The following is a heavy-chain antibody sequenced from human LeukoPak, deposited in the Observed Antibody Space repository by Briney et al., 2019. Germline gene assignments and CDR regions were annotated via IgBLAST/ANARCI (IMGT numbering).Heavy chain of an antibody. V-gene: IGHV3-7*01. CDR2: INLDGTKK. CDR1: GFTFGHYW. D-gene: IGHD3-10*01. CDR3: ARDETGGHFEN. J-gene: IGHJ4*02. Sequence: PGGSLRLSCATSGFTFGHYWLSWVRQAPGKGLEWVANINLDGTKKYYVDSVKGRFTISRDNAQTSLYLQVNSLRVEDTAVYYCARDETGGHFENWGQGTLVTVSS.